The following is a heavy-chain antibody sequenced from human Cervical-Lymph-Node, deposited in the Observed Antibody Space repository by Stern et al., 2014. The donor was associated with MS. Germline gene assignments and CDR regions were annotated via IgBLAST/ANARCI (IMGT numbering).Heavy chain of an antibody. CDR3: ARDLLKLQRTSDY. Sequence: SGAEVKEPGASVKVSCKASGYSFTAYYIHWVRQAPGQGLEWMGWINPNSGGTNYAQTFQGRLTMTGATSISPAYIELSSLRTDDTAVFYCARDLLKLQRTSDYWGQGTLVTVSS. CDR2: INPNSGGT. D-gene: IGHD1-1*01. CDR1: GYSFTAYY. J-gene: IGHJ4*02. V-gene: IGHV1-2*02.